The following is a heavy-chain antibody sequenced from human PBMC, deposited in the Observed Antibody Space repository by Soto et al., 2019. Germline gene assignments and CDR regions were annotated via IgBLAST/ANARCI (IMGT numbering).Heavy chain of an antibody. D-gene: IGHD2-2*01. CDR3: ARDVQSYLYYYFDY. CDR1: GFTFSSYW. V-gene: IGHV3-7*01. Sequence: GGSLRLSCAASGFTFSSYWMSWVRQAPGKGLEWVANIKQDGSEKYYVDSVKGRFTISRDNAKNSLYLQMNSLRAEDTAVYYCARDVQSYLYYYFDYWGQGTLVTVSS. CDR2: IKQDGSEK. J-gene: IGHJ4*02.